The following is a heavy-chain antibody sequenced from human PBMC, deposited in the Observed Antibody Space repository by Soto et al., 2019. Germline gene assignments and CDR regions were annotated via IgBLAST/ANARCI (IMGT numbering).Heavy chain of an antibody. J-gene: IGHJ6*02. CDR3: AHTGHSGLNIYLFYGLDI. D-gene: IGHD5-12*01. CDR1: GFSLSTSVVG. CDR2: IYWNDDK. Sequence: GPTLVNPTHTLTLTCSFSGFSLSTSVVGVGWIREPPGKAMEWLALIYWNDDKRYSPSLRTRLTITKEPHKNQVVLRMTNMDTGDAATYSCAHTGHSGLNIYLFYGLDIWGQGTTVTLSS. V-gene: IGHV2-5*01.